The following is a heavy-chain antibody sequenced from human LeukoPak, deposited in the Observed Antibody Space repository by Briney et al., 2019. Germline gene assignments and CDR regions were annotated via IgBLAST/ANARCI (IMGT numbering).Heavy chain of an antibody. D-gene: IGHD1-20*01. Sequence: AASVKVSCKASGGTFSSDTTSWVRQAPGQGLEWMGGLIPIFGTANYAQKFQGRVTITTDESTSTAYMELSSLRSEDTAVYYCARDGGITGTVRREYYFDYWGQETLVTVSS. V-gene: IGHV1-69*05. CDR2: LIPIFGTA. J-gene: IGHJ4*02. CDR3: ARDGGITGTVRREYYFDY. CDR1: GGTFSSDT.